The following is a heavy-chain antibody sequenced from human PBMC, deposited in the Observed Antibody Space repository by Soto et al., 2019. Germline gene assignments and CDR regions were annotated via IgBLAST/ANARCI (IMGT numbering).Heavy chain of an antibody. D-gene: IGHD6-19*01. J-gene: IGHJ3*02. Sequence: SETLSLTCAVYGGSFSGYYWNWIRQPPGKGLEWIGYIDYSGSTNYNPSLKSRVSISIDTSKNQFSLKLSSMTAADTAVYYCARGRRSSGRHDAFDIWGQGTMVTVSS. CDR2: IDYSGST. CDR1: GGSFSGYY. CDR3: ARGRRSSGRHDAFDI. V-gene: IGHV4-59*01.